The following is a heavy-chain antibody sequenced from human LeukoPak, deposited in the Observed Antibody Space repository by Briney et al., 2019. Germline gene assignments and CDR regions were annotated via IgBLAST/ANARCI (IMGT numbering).Heavy chain of an antibody. J-gene: IGHJ6*03. D-gene: IGHD3-3*01. CDR2: IIPIFGTA. V-gene: IGHV1-69*13. CDR3: ARDTLLTIFGVVPRAAYYMDV. CDR1: GGTFSSYA. Sequence: ASVKVSCKASGGTFSSYAISWVRQAPGQGLEWMGGIIPIFGTANYAQKFQGRVTITADESTSTAYMELSSLRSEDTAVYYCARDTLLTIFGVVPRAAYYMDVWGKGTTVTVSS.